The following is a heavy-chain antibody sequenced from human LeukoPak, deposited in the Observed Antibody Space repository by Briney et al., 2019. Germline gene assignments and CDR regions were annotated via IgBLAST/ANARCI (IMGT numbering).Heavy chain of an antibody. V-gene: IGHV3-49*03. CDR2: ISGGTT. CDR3: SRGSGWLSVY. J-gene: IGHJ4*02. Sequence: LSLTCAVYGGSFSGYYWSWIRQPPGKGLEWIGFISGGTTEYAASVKGRFTISGDDSTSIAYLQMNSLTTEDTAVYYCSRGSGWLSVYWGQGTLVTVSS. D-gene: IGHD6-19*01. CDR1: GGSFSGYY.